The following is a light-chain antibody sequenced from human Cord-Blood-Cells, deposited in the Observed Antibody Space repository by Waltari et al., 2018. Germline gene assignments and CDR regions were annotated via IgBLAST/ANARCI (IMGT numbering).Light chain of an antibody. CDR3: SSYAGSNNWV. Sequence: QSALTQPPSASGSPGQSVTISCTGTSSDVGGYNYVSWYQQHPGKAPKLMIYEVSKRPSGVLDGCSGSKSGNTASLTVSGLQAGDEADYYCSSYAGSNNWVFGGGTKLTVL. V-gene: IGLV2-8*01. CDR1: SSDVGGYNY. CDR2: EVS. J-gene: IGLJ3*02.